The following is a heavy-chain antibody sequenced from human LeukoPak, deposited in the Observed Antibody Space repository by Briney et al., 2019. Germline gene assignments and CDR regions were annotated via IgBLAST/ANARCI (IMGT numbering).Heavy chain of an antibody. J-gene: IGHJ5*01. V-gene: IGHV3-23*01. CDR2: ISGTGGAT. D-gene: IGHD2-21*01. CDR1: AFRVGNYA. Sequence: GRCLRLSCVAAAFRVGNYAMSWVRHAPRNWLQLGSQISGTGGATWYAGFARDRFTISRDNSKKTLYLQMSGLRVEDTAMYYCVKDPRDTYGTNWFVSWGQGTLLIVSS. CDR3: VKDPRDTYGTNWFVS.